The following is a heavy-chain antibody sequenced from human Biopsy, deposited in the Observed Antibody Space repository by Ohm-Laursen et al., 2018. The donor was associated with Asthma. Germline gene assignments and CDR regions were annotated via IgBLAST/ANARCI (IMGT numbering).Heavy chain of an antibody. V-gene: IGHV1-18*04. CDR2: ISANNGNR. CDR1: GYSFFTYV. Sequence: GASVKVSCKASGYSFFTYVVSWVRQAPGQGLEYMGWISANNGNRDYAQKFQGRVTMTTDTSTDTAYMELRSLRSDDTGVYYCARGGYCSGGGCYPLDYWGQGTLVNVSS. D-gene: IGHD2-15*01. CDR3: ARGGYCSGGGCYPLDY. J-gene: IGHJ4*02.